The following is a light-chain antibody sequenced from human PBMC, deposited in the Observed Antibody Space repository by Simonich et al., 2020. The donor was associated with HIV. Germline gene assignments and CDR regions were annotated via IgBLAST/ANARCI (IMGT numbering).Light chain of an antibody. CDR2: DVS. CDR3: SSYTSSSTVI. J-gene: IGLJ2*01. V-gene: IGLV2-14*03. Sequence: QSALTQPASVSGSPGQSITISCTGSSSDIGAYNYVSWYQQHPGKAPELMLYDVSNRPSGLSYRFSASKSGNTASLTISGLRAEDDSDYYCSSYTSSSTVIFGGGTKLTVL. CDR1: SSDIGAYNY.